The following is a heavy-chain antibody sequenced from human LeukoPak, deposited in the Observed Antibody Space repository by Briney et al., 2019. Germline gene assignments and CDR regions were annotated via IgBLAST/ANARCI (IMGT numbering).Heavy chain of an antibody. CDR2: ISSSSSTI. Sequence: GGSLRLSCAASGFTFNTYSMNWVRQAPGKGLEWISYISSSSSTIYYADSVKGRFTISRDNAKNSLYLKMNSLRADDTAVYYCARVGYSYGHFDYWGQGTPVTVSS. V-gene: IGHV3-48*01. D-gene: IGHD5-18*01. CDR3: ARVGYSYGHFDY. CDR1: GFTFNTYS. J-gene: IGHJ4*02.